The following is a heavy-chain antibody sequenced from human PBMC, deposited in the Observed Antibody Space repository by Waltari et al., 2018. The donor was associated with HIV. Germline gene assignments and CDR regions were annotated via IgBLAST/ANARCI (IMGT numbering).Heavy chain of an antibody. CDR3: ARDPRSSGYYGMDV. D-gene: IGHD1-26*01. Sequence: EVHRLACGRGLMESGGCIRLSCPASGFTFNSRYMSWVRQAPGKGLELVSVIYSGGSRYYADSVKGRFIISRDNSKNTVSLHMNSLRAEDTAVYYCARDPRSSGYYGMDVWGQGIKVTVSS. CDR2: IYSGGSR. J-gene: IGHJ6*02. CDR1: GFTFNSRY. V-gene: IGHV3-53*01.